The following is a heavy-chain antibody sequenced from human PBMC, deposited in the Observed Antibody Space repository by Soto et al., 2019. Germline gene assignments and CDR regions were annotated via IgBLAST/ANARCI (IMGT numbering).Heavy chain of an antibody. CDR1: GGSISSSSYY. J-gene: IGHJ5*02. CDR2: IYYSGST. D-gene: IGHD3-9*01. Sequence: QLQLQESGPGLVKPSETLSLLCSVSGGSISSSSYYWGWIRQPPGKGLEWIGSIYYSGSTYYNPSLKTRVTISVDTSKNQYSRKLISVTAADTAVNYCASPNISCYNWCDPWGKRTLVTVSS. V-gene: IGHV4-39*01. CDR3: ASPNISCYNWCDP.